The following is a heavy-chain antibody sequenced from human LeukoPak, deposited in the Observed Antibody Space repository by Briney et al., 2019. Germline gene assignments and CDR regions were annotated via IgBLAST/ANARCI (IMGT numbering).Heavy chain of an antibody. CDR3: ARAPSDWGATNWFDP. D-gene: IGHD7-27*01. CDR1: GGSVSAYY. Sequence: SDTVSLTCTGSGGSVSAYYWNWIRQPPGKGLEWIGFIYRSGITSYNPSLKSRVTISIDTSKNDFSLNLTSVTAADTAVYYCARAPSDWGATNWFDPWGHGTLVTVSS. J-gene: IGHJ5*02. CDR2: IYRSGIT. V-gene: IGHV4-59*02.